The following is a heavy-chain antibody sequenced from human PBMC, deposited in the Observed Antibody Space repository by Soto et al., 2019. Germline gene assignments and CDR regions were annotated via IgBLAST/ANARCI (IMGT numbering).Heavy chain of an antibody. V-gene: IGHV3-49*03. CDR2: IRSKAYGGTT. J-gene: IGHJ4*02. CDR1: GFTFGDYA. CDR3: TRGRGYDSSWYRLYFDY. D-gene: IGHD6-13*01. Sequence: GGSLRLSCTASGFTFGDYAMSWFRQAPGKGLEWVGFIRSKAYGGTTEYAASVKGRFTISRDDSKSIAYLQMNSLKTENPAVYYCTRGRGYDSSWYRLYFDYWGQGTLVTVSS.